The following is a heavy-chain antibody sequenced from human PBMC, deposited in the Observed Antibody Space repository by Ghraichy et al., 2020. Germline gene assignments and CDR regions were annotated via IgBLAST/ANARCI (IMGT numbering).Heavy chain of an antibody. CDR1: GGSISSGGYS. J-gene: IGHJ4*02. CDR3: AREGYDILTGYYTDY. Sequence: SETLSLTCAVSGGSISSGGYSWSWIRQPPGKGLEWIGYIYYSGSTYYNPSLKSRVTISVDTSKNQFSLKLSSVTAADTAVYYCAREGYDILTGYYTDYWGQGTLVTVSS. D-gene: IGHD3-9*01. V-gene: IGHV4-30-4*07. CDR2: IYYSGST.